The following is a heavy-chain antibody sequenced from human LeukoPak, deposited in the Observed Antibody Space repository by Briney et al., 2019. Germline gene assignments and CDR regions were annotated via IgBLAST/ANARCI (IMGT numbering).Heavy chain of an antibody. CDR3: AKANDYYDSSGSFDY. CDR2: ISWNSGSI. D-gene: IGHD3-22*01. CDR1: GFTFDDYA. V-gene: IGHV3-9*01. Sequence: GRSLRLSCAASGFTFDDYAMHWVRQAPGKGLEWVSGISWNSGSIGYADSVKGRFTISRDNAKNSLYLQMNSLRAEDTALYYCAKANDYYDSSGSFDYWAREPWSPSPQ. J-gene: IGHJ4*02.